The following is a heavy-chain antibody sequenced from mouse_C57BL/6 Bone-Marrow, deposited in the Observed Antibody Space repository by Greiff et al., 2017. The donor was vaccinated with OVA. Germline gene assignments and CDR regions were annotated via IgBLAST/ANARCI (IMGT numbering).Heavy chain of an antibody. Sequence: EVNLVESGGGLVKPGGSLKLSCAASGFTFSSYAMSWVRQTPEKRLEWVATISDGGSYTYYPDNVKGRFTISRDNAKNNLYLQMSHLKSEDTAMYYCARDGATEYFDVWGTGTTVTVSS. J-gene: IGHJ1*03. CDR2: ISDGGSYT. V-gene: IGHV5-4*01. D-gene: IGHD3-1*01. CDR1: GFTFSSYA. CDR3: ARDGATEYFDV.